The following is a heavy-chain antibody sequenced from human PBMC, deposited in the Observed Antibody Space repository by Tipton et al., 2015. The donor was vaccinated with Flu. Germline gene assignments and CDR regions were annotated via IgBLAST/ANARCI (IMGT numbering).Heavy chain of an antibody. J-gene: IGHJ5*02. D-gene: IGHD6-19*01. V-gene: IGHV4-34*01. CDR3: ARGLQWLVSASTTRWFDP. Sequence: KPSETLSLTCTVSGGSISGYYWSWIRQPPGKGLEWIGEINHSGSTNYNPSLKSRVTISVDTSKNQFSLKLSSVTAADTAVYYCARGLQWLVSASTTRWFDPWGQGTLVTVSS. CDR1: GGSISGYY. CDR2: INHSGST.